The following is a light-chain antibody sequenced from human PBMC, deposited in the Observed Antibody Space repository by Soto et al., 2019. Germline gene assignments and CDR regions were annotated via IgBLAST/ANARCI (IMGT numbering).Light chain of an antibody. CDR1: RTISNW. J-gene: IGKJ1*01. CDR2: KAS. CDR3: QQYNRHPWT. V-gene: IGKV1-5*03. Sequence: DIQMTQSPSTLSASVGDRVTITCRASRTISNWLAWYQQKPGEAPRLLIYKASSLESGVPSRFSGSGSGTEFTLTITSLQPGDFATYHCQQYNRHPWTFGQGTKVEIK.